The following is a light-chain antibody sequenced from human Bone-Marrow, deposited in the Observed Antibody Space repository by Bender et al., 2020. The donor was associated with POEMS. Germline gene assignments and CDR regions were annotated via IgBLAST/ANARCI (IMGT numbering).Light chain of an antibody. V-gene: IGLV3-21*02. CDR3: VAWDASLNGWV. CDR2: DDS. CDR1: NIGSNN. J-gene: IGLJ3*02. Sequence: SYVLTQPPSVSVAPGQTARITCGGYNIGSNNVHWYQQRPGQAPVLVVHDDSDRPSGIPDRFSGSKSWGTATLTITGLQSDDEAIYFCVAWDASLNGWVFGGGTKLTVL.